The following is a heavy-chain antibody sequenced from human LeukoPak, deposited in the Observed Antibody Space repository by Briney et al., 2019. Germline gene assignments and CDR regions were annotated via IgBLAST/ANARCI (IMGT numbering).Heavy chain of an antibody. CDR3: ARAPYYYGSGSLRYYYYGMDV. J-gene: IGHJ6*02. CDR2: IYSGGST. CDR1: GFTVSSNY. Sequence: GGSLRLSCAASGFTVSSNYMSWVRQAPGKGLEWVSVIYSGGSTYYADSVKGRFTISRDNSKNTLYLQMNSLRAEDTAVYYCARAPYYYGSGSLRYYYYGMDVWGQGTTVTVSS. V-gene: IGHV3-66*01. D-gene: IGHD3-10*01.